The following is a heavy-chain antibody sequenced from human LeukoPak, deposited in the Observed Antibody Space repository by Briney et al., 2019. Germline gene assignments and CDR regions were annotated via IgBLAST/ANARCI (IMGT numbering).Heavy chain of an antibody. Sequence: SETLSLTCTVSGGSISSYYWSWIRQRPGKGLEWIGYIFYSGSTNYNPSLKSRVTISVDTSKNQFSLKLSSVTAADTAVYYCARQIWSTAFNYWGQGTLVTVSS. V-gene: IGHV4-59*08. CDR1: GGSISSYY. D-gene: IGHD3-10*01. CDR2: IFYSGST. J-gene: IGHJ4*02. CDR3: ARQIWSTAFNY.